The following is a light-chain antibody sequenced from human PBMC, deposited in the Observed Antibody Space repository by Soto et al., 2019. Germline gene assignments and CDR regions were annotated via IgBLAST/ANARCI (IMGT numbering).Light chain of an antibody. CDR2: AAS. J-gene: IGKJ1*01. CDR1: QGISSY. Sequence: DIQMTQSPSSLSASVGVRVTITCRASQGISSYLAWYQQRPGKVPKVLIYAASTLHSGVPSRFSGSGSGTDFTLTISNVQPEDVATYYCQNYYNAPETFGQGTKVEIK. V-gene: IGKV1-27*01. CDR3: QNYYNAPET.